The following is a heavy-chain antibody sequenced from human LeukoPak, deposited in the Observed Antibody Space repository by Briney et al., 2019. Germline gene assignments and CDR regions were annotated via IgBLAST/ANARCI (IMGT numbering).Heavy chain of an antibody. J-gene: IGHJ4*02. Sequence: GGSLRLSCAASGFTFSSYWMHWVRQAPGKGLVWVSRINSDGSSTSYADSVKGRFTISRDNAKNTLYLQMNSLRAEDTAVYYCARVEVVRSSYMDFDYWGQGTLVTVSS. V-gene: IGHV3-74*01. CDR3: ARVEVVRSSYMDFDY. CDR1: GFTFSSYW. D-gene: IGHD2-15*01. CDR2: INSDGSST.